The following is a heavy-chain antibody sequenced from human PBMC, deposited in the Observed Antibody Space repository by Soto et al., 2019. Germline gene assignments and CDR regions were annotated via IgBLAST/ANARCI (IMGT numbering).Heavy chain of an antibody. D-gene: IGHD6-19*01. CDR1: GFTFSSYA. V-gene: IGHV3-30-3*01. CDR2: ISYDGSNK. Sequence: PGGSLRLSCAASGFTFSSYAMHWVRQAPGKGLEWVAVISYDGSNKYYADSVKGRFTISRDNSKNTLHLQMNSLRAEDTAVYYCAGQQWRSIDAFDIWGQGTMVTVSS. CDR3: AGQQWRSIDAFDI. J-gene: IGHJ3*02.